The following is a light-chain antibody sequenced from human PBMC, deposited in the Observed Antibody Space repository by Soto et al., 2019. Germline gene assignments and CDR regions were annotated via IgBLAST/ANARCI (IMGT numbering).Light chain of an antibody. Sequence: DIVLTQSPGTLSLSPGERATLSCRASECVSSSQLAWYQHKPGQAPRLLIFGASSRATAIPDRFSGSGSGTDFTLTISRLEPEDFAVYYCQQYGSSPLTFGGGTKVDIK. V-gene: IGKV3-20*01. CDR2: GAS. J-gene: IGKJ4*01. CDR1: ECVSSSQ. CDR3: QQYGSSPLT.